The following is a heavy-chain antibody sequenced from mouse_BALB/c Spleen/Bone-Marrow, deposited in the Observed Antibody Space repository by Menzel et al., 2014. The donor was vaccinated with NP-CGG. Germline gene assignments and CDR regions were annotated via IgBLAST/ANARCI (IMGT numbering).Heavy chain of an antibody. Sequence: VQLQQSGAEPVKPGASVKLSCKASGYTFTRYWMEWVKQRPGQGLEWIGEINPSNGRTNYNEKFKSKATLTVDKSSSTAYMQLSSLTSEDSAVYYCAREAYYGPDYWGRGTTLTVSS. CDR2: INPSNGRT. D-gene: IGHD1-2*01. CDR3: AREAYYGPDY. V-gene: IGHV1S81*02. J-gene: IGHJ2*01. CDR1: GYTFTRYW.